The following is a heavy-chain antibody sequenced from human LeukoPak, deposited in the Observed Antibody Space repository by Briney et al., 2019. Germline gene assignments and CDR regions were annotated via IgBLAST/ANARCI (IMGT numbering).Heavy chain of an antibody. CDR1: GLTFSSYN. J-gene: IGHJ6*02. Sequence: PGGSLRLSCAVSGLTFSSYNMNWVRQAPGKGLEWVSYISNSGSMIYYADSVKGRFTLSRDNSKNTLYLQMNSLRAEDTAVYYCAKVGATPHARYYYYYYGMDVWGQGTTVTVSS. CDR2: ISNSGSMI. CDR3: AKVGATPHARYYYYYYGMDV. D-gene: IGHD1-26*01. V-gene: IGHV3-48*01.